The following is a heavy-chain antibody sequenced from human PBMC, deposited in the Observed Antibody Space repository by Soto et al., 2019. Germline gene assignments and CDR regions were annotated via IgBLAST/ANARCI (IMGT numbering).Heavy chain of an antibody. D-gene: IGHD6-13*01. CDR1: GYTFTSYD. CDR3: ARERSAAGTGWFDP. CDR2: MNPNSGNT. V-gene: IGHV1-8*01. Sequence: QVQLVQSGAEVKKPGASVKVSCKASGYTFTSYDINWGRQATGQGLEWMGWMNPNSGNTGYAQKFQGRVTMTRNTSISTAYMELSSLRSEDTDVYFCARERSAAGTGWFDPWGQGTLVTVSS. J-gene: IGHJ5*02.